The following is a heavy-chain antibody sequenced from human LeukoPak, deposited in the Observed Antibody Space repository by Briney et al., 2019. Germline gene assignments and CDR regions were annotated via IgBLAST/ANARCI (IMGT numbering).Heavy chain of an antibody. Sequence: SGGSLRLSCAAFGFTFSSYAMSWVRQAPGKGLEWVSAISGSGGSTYYADSVKGRFTISRDNSKNTLYLQMNSLRAEDTAVYYCAKAYSGSYFGYYDYWGQGTLVTVSS. J-gene: IGHJ4*03. CDR3: AKAYSGSYFGYYDY. CDR2: ISGSGGST. V-gene: IGHV3-23*01. D-gene: IGHD1-26*01. CDR1: GFTFSSYA.